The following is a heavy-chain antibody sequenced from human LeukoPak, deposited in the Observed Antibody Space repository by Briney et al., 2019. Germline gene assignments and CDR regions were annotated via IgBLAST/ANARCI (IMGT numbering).Heavy chain of an antibody. J-gene: IGHJ4*02. D-gene: IGHD5-12*01. Sequence: ASVKVSCKASGYTFTSYGITWVRQAPGQGLEWMGWISGYYGNTNSTQKFQGRLTMTTDTSTNTAYMELRSLGSDDTAVYYCASSSSPGRSSHLRYWGQGTLVTVSS. V-gene: IGHV1-18*01. CDR2: ISGYYGNT. CDR3: ASSSSPGRSSHLRY. CDR1: GYTFTSYG.